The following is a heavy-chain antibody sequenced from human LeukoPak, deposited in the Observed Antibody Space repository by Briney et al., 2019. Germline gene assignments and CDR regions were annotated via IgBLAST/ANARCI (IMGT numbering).Heavy chain of an antibody. V-gene: IGHV4-34*01. Sequence: PSETLSLTCAVYGGSFGGYYWSWIRQPPGKGLEWIGEINHSGSTNYNPSLKSRVTISVDTSKNQFSLKLSSVTAADTAVYYCAREPAEGYCSSTSCRNWFDPWGQGTLVTVSS. CDR3: AREPAEGYCSSTSCRNWFDP. CDR2: INHSGST. D-gene: IGHD2-2*01. J-gene: IGHJ5*02. CDR1: GGSFGGYY.